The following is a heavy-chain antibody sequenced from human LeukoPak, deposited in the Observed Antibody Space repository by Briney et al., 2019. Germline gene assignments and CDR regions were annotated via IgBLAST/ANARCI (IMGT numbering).Heavy chain of an antibody. Sequence: PSETLSLTCTDPGGSITNYYWSWIRQPPGKGLEWIGYVYYSGSTNYNPSLKSRVTISVDTSKNQFSLKLSSVTAADTAVYYCAATMVRGVHTHFDYWGQGTLVTVSS. CDR2: VYYSGST. D-gene: IGHD3-10*01. J-gene: IGHJ4*02. CDR3: AATMVRGVHTHFDY. V-gene: IGHV4-59*08. CDR1: GGSITNYY.